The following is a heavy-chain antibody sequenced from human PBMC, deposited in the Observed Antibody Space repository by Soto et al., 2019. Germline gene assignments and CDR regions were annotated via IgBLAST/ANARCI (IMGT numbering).Heavy chain of an antibody. D-gene: IGHD5-12*01. CDR3: ARSGYDWDYYGMDV. V-gene: IGHV4-59*01. CDR2: IYYSGST. CDR1: GGSISSYY. J-gene: IGHJ6*02. Sequence: PSETLSLTCTVSGGSISSYYWSWIRQPPGKGLEWIGYIYYSGSTNYNPSLKSRVTISVDTSKNQSSLKLSSVTAADTAVYYCARSGYDWDYYGMDVWGQGTTVTVSS.